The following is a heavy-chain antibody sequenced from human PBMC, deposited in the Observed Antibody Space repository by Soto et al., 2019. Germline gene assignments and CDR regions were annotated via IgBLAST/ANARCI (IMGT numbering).Heavy chain of an antibody. Sequence: QVQLMESGGGVVQPGRSLRLSCAASGFTFSSYGMHWVRQAPGKGLEWVAVIWYDGSNKYYADSVKGRFTISRDNSKNTLYLQMNSLRAEDTAVYYCARDEGVAGDFDYWGQGTLVTVSS. CDR3: ARDEGVAGDFDY. J-gene: IGHJ4*02. CDR2: IWYDGSNK. CDR1: GFTFSSYG. D-gene: IGHD6-19*01. V-gene: IGHV3-33*01.